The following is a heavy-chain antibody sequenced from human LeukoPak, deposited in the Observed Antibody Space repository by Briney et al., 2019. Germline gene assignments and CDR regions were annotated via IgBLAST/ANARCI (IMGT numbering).Heavy chain of an antibody. CDR3: VNPGPGFRGYYSGNRADY. CDR1: GFTFSSYA. Sequence: GGSLTLSCLASGFTFSSYAMHWVRQAPGKGLEYVSATNYNGGSTYYTDPVKGRFTASRDNSKNTLSLQMSSLRPEDTAVYYCVNPGPGFRGYYSGNRADYWGRGTLVTVSS. D-gene: IGHD5-12*01. V-gene: IGHV3-64D*08. J-gene: IGHJ4*02. CDR2: TNYNGGST.